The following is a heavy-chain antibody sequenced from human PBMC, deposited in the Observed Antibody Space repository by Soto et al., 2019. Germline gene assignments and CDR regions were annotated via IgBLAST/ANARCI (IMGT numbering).Heavy chain of an antibody. D-gene: IGHD3-10*01. Sequence: EVQVVKSGGGLVQPGRSLRLSCAASGFIFEDYAMHWVRQAPGKGLEWVSGISWNSGSIDYADSVTGRFTISRDNAKNSLYLQMNNLRTEDTALYYCARGLSYGLGSYVLFDAFDTCVQGTRVTVSS. V-gene: IGHV3-9*01. J-gene: IGHJ3*02. CDR2: ISWNSGSI. CDR3: ARGLSYGLGSYVLFDAFDT. CDR1: GFIFEDYA.